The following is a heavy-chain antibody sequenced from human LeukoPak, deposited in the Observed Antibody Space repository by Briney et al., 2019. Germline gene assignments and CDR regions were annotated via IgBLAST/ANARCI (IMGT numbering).Heavy chain of an antibody. V-gene: IGHV3-23*01. J-gene: IGHJ4*02. CDR1: RFTFSSYA. CDR3: AKSSDYYDSSGYYGY. Sequence: PGGSLRLSCAASRFTFSSYAMSWVRQAPGKGLEWVSDISGSGGSTYYADSVKGRFTISRDNSKNTLYLQMNSLRAEDTAVYYCAKSSDYYDSSGYYGYWGQGTLVTVSS. D-gene: IGHD3-22*01. CDR2: ISGSGGST.